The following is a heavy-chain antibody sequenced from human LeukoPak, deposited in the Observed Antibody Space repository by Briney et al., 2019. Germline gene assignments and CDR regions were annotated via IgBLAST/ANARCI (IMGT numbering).Heavy chain of an antibody. V-gene: IGHV4-59*01. CDR1: GGSISSYY. CDR2: IYYSGST. J-gene: IGHJ4*02. D-gene: IGHD4-11*01. CDR3: ARTGGYSSPLGF. Sequence: PSETLSLTCTVSGGSISSYYWSWIRQPPGKGLEWIGYIYYSGSTNYNPSLKSRVTISVDTSKNQFSLKLSSVTAADTATYYCARTGGYSSPLGFWGQGTLVTVSS.